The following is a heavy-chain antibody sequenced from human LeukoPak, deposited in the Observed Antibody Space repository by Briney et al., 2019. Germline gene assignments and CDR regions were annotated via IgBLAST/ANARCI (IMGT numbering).Heavy chain of an antibody. CDR1: GFDFSGFS. CDR3: ARHLSGITGYTYGRGIDY. D-gene: IGHD5-18*01. J-gene: IGHJ4*02. Sequence: GGSLRLSCVVSGFDFSGFSMSWVRQAPGKGLEWVAIMEEYGSYIFYVDSVKGRFTISRDNAKTSLYLQMNSLRAEDTAVYYCARHLSGITGYTYGRGIDYWGQGTLVTVSS. CDR2: MEEYGSYI. V-gene: IGHV3-7*01.